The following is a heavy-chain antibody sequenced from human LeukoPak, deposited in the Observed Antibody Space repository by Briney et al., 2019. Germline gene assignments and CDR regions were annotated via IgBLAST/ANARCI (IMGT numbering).Heavy chain of an antibody. CDR3: ARTYNWNDAFDY. D-gene: IGHD1-1*01. J-gene: IGHJ4*02. CDR1: GYTFTGYY. CDR2: INPNSGGT. V-gene: IGHV1-2*02. Sequence: ASVKVSCKASGYTFTGYYMHWVRQAPGQGLEWMGWINPNSGGTNHAQKFQGRVTMTRDTSISTAYMELSRLRSDDTAVYYCARTYNWNDAFDYWGQGTLVTVSS.